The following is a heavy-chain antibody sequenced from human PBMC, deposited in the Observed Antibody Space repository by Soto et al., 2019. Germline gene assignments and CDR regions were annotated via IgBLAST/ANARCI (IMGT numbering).Heavy chain of an antibody. CDR2: IYHSGST. V-gene: IGHV4-4*02. CDR3: ARDQLRSSSWYSGHDAFDI. CDR1: GGSISSSNW. J-gene: IGHJ3*02. Sequence: SETLSLTCAVSGGSISSSNWWSWVRQPPGKGLEWIGEIYHSGSTNYNPSLKSRVTISVDTSKNQFSLKLSSVTAADTAVYYCARDQLRSSSWYSGHDAFDIWGQGTMVTVSS. D-gene: IGHD6-13*01.